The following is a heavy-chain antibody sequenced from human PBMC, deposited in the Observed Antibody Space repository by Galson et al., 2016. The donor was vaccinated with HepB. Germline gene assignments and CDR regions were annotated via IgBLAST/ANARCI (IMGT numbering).Heavy chain of an antibody. V-gene: IGHV3-23*01. Sequence: CAASGFTFSSYAMSWVRQVPGKGLECVTTISGTGGSPDYEDSVKGRFTISRDNSKNTLYLQMNNLRAEDTAVYFCATDPSLWGYHFYGMDVLGEGTTVIVSS. CDR2: ISGTGGSP. CDR1: GFTFSSYA. J-gene: IGHJ6*04. CDR3: ATDPSLWGYHFYGMDV. D-gene: IGHD2-21*01.